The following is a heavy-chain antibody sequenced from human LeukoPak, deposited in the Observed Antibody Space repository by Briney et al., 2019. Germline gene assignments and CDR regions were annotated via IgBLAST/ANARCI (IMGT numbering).Heavy chain of an antibody. V-gene: IGHV3-23*01. CDR3: ARHDSFIPF. J-gene: IGHJ4*02. Sequence: GGSLRLSCVASGFRFSDFAMSWVRQAPGKGLEWVSGISDSGRATYYTDSVKGRCTISRDNSKDTVNLQLNNVRAEDTALYFCARHDSFIPFWGQGMQVTVSS. CDR1: GFRFSDFA. D-gene: IGHD5-18*01. CDR2: ISDSGRAT.